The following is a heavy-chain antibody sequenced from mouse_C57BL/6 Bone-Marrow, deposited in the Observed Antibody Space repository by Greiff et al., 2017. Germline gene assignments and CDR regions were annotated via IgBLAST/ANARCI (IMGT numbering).Heavy chain of an antibody. CDR2: IYPGDGAT. Sequence: VQLQQSGPELVKPGASVKISCKASGYAFSSSWMNWVKQRPGKGLEWIGRIYPGDGATNYNGKIKGKATLTADKSSSTAYMQLSSLTSEDSAVYFCARWDYSYAMDYWGQGTSVTVSS. V-gene: IGHV1-82*01. CDR3: ARWDYSYAMDY. D-gene: IGHD2-12*01. CDR1: GYAFSSSW. J-gene: IGHJ4*01.